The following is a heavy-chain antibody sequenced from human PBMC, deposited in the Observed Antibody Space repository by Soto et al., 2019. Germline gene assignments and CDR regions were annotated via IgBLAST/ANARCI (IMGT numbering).Heavy chain of an antibody. J-gene: IGHJ4*02. CDR2: IIPIFGTA. CDR1: GGTFSSYA. CDR3: ARVWLGYGSGSYQNSGDY. V-gene: IGHV1-69*01. Sequence: QVQLVQSGAEVKKPGSSVKVSCKASGGTFSSYAISWVRQAPGQGLEWMGGIIPIFGTANYAQKFQGRVTITADESTSTAYMELSSLRSEDTAVYYCARVWLGYGSGSYQNSGDYWGQGTLVTVSS. D-gene: IGHD3-10*01.